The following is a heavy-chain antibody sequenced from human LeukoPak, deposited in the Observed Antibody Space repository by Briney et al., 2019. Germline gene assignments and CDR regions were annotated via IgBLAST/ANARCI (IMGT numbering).Heavy chain of an antibody. V-gene: IGHV4-31*03. D-gene: IGHD1-7*01. CDR2: IYFSGSA. CDR1: GGSISIGGYY. CDR3: ARHATTLEALDI. Sequence: PSQTLSLTCTVSGGSISIGGYYWSWIRQNPGTGLERIGYIYFSGSAYYNPSLKSRVTISIDKSKNQFYLRLTSVTAADTAVYYCARHATTLEALDIWGQGTTVFVSS. J-gene: IGHJ3*02.